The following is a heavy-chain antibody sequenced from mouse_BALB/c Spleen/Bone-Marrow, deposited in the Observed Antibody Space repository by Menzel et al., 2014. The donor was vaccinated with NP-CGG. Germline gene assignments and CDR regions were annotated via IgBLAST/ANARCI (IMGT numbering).Heavy chain of an antibody. Sequence: EVNVVESGGGLVQPGGSLRLSCATSGFTFTDYYMSWVRRPPGKALEWLVFIRNKANGYTTEYSASVKGRFTISRDNSQSILYLQMNTLRAEDSATYYCARDRRYDLAWFAYWGQGTLVTVSA. J-gene: IGHJ3*01. CDR2: IRNKANGYTT. CDR3: ARDRRYDLAWFAY. CDR1: GFTFTDYY. D-gene: IGHD2-14*01. V-gene: IGHV7-3*02.